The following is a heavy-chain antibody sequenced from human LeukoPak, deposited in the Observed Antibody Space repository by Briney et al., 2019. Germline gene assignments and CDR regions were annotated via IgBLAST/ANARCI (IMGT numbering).Heavy chain of an antibody. D-gene: IGHD3-3*01. CDR3: ARRVPIFGVVIVYYFDY. J-gene: IGHJ4*02. V-gene: IGHV4-59*01. Sequence: SETLSLTCTVSGGSISSDYWSWIRQPPGKGLEWIGYIYYSGSTNYNPSLKSRVTISVDTSKNQFSLKLSSVTAADTAVYYCARRVPIFGVVIVYYFDYWGQGTLVTVSS. CDR2: IYYSGST. CDR1: GGSISSDY.